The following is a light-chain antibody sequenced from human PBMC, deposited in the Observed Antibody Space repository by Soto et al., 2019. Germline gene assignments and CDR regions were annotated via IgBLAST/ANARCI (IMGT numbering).Light chain of an antibody. CDR3: SSYGGSNNLL. V-gene: IGLV2-8*01. J-gene: IGLJ3*02. Sequence: QSVLTQPPSASGSPGQSVTISCTGTSSDVGGYELVSWYQQHPGKAPKLMIYEVSKRPLGVPDRFSGSKSGNTASLTVSGLQAGDEADYYCSSYGGSNNLLFGGGTKLTVL. CDR1: SSDVGGYEL. CDR2: EVS.